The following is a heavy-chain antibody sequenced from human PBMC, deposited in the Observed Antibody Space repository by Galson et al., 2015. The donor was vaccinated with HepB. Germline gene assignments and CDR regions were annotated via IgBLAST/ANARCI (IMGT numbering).Heavy chain of an antibody. CDR1: GYTFTSYG. V-gene: IGHV1-18*01. CDR3: ARDLTRGTYYDFWSGSAARDY. D-gene: IGHD3-3*01. Sequence: SVKVSCKASGYTFTSYGINWVRQAPGQGLEWMGWISAYNGNTNYAQKLQGRVTMTTDTSTSTAYMELRSLRSDDTAVYYCARDLTRGTYYDFWSGSAARDYWGQGTLVTVSS. CDR2: ISAYNGNT. J-gene: IGHJ4*02.